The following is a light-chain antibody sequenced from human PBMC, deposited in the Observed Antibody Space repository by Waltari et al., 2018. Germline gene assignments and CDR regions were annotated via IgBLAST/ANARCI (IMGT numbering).Light chain of an antibody. J-gene: IGKJ5*01. Sequence: DINMTQSTSTLSASLRERVNITCRASQSISSWLAWYQQKPGKAPEPLIYKASSLESGVPSRFSGSGSGTEFTLTISSLQPDDFATYYCQQYNSYSDITFGQGTRLEIK. CDR2: KAS. CDR3: QQYNSYSDIT. V-gene: IGKV1-5*03. CDR1: QSISSW.